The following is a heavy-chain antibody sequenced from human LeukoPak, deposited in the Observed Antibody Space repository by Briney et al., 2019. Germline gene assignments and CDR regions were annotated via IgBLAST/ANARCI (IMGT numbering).Heavy chain of an antibody. D-gene: IGHD3-3*01. CDR2: INHSGSP. J-gene: IGHJ4*02. Sequence: KSSETLSLTCSVSGGSISSSNYYWTWIRQPPGKGLEWIGEINHSGSPNNNPSLKSRVSISFDTSKNQFSLKLTSVTAADTAVYYCGSRRTAMFGVIKGPIDYWGQGTLVTVSS. CDR1: GGSISSSNYY. CDR3: GSRRTAMFGVIKGPIDY. V-gene: IGHV4-39*07.